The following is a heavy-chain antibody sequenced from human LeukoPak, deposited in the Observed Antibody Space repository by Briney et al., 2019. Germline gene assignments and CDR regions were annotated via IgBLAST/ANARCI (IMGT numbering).Heavy chain of an antibody. CDR2: IYYSGST. CDR1: GVSISSSSYY. D-gene: IGHD2-21*01. Sequence: SETLSLTCTVSGVSISSSSYYWGWIRQPPGKGLEWIGSIYYSGSTYYNPSLKSRVTISVDTFKNQFSLTLSSVTAADTAVYYCARSLYCGGECLNWFDPWGQGTMVTVSS. J-gene: IGHJ5*02. V-gene: IGHV4-39*01. CDR3: ARSLYCGGECLNWFDP.